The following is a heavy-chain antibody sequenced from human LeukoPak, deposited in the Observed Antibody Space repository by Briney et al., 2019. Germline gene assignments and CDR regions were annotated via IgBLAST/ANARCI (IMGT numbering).Heavy chain of an antibody. CDR1: GYTFTGYY. J-gene: IGHJ3*02. CDR3: ARGEQQLVAQAFDI. V-gene: IGHV1-2*06. D-gene: IGHD6-13*01. CDR2: INPNSGGT. Sequence: ASVKVSCKASGYTFTGYYMHWVRHAPGQGLEWMGRINPNSGGTNYAQKFQGRVTMTRDTSISTAYMELSRLRCDDTAVYYCARGEQQLVAQAFDIWGQGTMVTVSS.